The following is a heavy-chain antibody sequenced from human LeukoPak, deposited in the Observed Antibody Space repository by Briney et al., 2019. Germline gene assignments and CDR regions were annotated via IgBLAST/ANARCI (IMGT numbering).Heavy chain of an antibody. D-gene: IGHD3-22*01. CDR1: GFTFSDYY. Sequence: PGGSLRLSCAASGFTFSDYYMSWIRQAPGKGLEWVSYISSSGSTIYYADSVKGRFTISRDNAKNSLYLQMNSLRAEDTAVYYCARGFESFHLGSPESSFDYWGQGTLVTVSS. J-gene: IGHJ4*02. V-gene: IGHV3-11*04. CDR2: ISSSGSTI. CDR3: ARGFESFHLGSPESSFDY.